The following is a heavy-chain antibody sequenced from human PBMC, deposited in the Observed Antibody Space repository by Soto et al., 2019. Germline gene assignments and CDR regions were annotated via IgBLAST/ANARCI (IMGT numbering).Heavy chain of an antibody. CDR3: ARDPQRRDGYNFDS. D-gene: IGHD5-12*01. J-gene: IGHJ4*02. CDR2: ITTGGETT. Sequence: PGGSLRLSCVASGFIFTDYSMTWIRQCPGKGLEWVSYITTGGETTLYAASGKVRFTISRDNAKKALSLEMTSLRVDDTAVYYCARDPQRRDGYNFDSWGPGTLVTVSS. CDR1: GFIFTDYS. V-gene: IGHV3-11*01.